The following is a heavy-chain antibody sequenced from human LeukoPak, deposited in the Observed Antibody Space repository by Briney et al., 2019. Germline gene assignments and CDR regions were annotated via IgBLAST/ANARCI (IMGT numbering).Heavy chain of an antibody. CDR1: GFTFSSYS. CDR3: ARDLGYCSGGSCYADAFDI. CDR2: ISSSSSYI. Sequence: PGGSLRLSCAASGFTFSSYSMNWVRQAPGKGLEWVSSISSSSSYIYYADSVKGRFTISRDNAKNSLYLQMNSLRAEDTAVYYCARDLGYCSGGSCYADAFDIWGQGTMVTVSS. D-gene: IGHD2-15*01. V-gene: IGHV3-21*01. J-gene: IGHJ3*02.